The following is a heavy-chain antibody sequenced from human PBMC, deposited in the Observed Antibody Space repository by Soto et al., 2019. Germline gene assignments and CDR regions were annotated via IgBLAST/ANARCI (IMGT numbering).Heavy chain of an antibody. Sequence: QVQLVESGGGVVQPGRSLRLSCAASGFTFSSYAMHWVRQAPGKGLEWVAVISYDGSNKYYADSVKGRFTISRDNSKNTLYLQMNSLRAEDTAVYYCARDLSDIWTGLRDYYYYGMDVWGQGTTVTVSS. D-gene: IGHD3-9*01. J-gene: IGHJ6*02. CDR2: ISYDGSNK. V-gene: IGHV3-30-3*01. CDR1: GFTFSSYA. CDR3: ARDLSDIWTGLRDYYYYGMDV.